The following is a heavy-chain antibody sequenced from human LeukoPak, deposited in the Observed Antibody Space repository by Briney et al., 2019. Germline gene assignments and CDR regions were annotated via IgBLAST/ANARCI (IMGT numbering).Heavy chain of an antibody. CDR2: ISVYNGNT. J-gene: IGHJ4*02. D-gene: IGHD2-2*01. V-gene: IGHV1-18*01. CDR3: AVSVVPAATGYYFDY. CDR1: GYTFTSYG. Sequence: EASVKVSCKASGYTFTSYGISWVRQAPGQGLEWMGWISVYNGNTNYAQKLQGRVTMTTDTSTSTAYMELRSLRSDDTAVYYCAVSVVPAATGYYFDYWGQGTLVTVSS.